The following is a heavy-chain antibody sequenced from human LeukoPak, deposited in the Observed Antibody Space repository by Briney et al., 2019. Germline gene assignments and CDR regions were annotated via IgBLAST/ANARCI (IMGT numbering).Heavy chain of an antibody. CDR1: GVSFSGYY. J-gene: IGHJ5*02. V-gene: IGHV4-59*10. CDR2: IYTSGST. CDR3: ARYNYDFWSGYSKWFDP. Sequence: SETLSLTCAVYGVSFSGYYWSWIRQPAGKGLEWIGRIYTSGSTNYNPSLKSRVTISVDTSKNQFSLKLSSVTAADTAVYYCARYNYDFWSGYSKWFDPWGQGTLVTVS. D-gene: IGHD3-3*01.